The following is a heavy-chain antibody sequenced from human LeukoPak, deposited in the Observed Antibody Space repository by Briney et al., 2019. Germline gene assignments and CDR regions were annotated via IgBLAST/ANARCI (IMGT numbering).Heavy chain of an antibody. V-gene: IGHV4-38-2*01. D-gene: IGHD5-12*01. Sequence: KTSETLSLTCAVSGYSISSGYYWGWIRQPPVKGLEWIGSIYHSGSTYYNPSLKSRVTISVDTSKNQFSLKLSSVTAADTAVYYCARRGYRGFDHWGQGTLVTVSS. CDR2: IYHSGST. CDR1: GYSISSGYY. CDR3: ARRGYRGFDH. J-gene: IGHJ5*02.